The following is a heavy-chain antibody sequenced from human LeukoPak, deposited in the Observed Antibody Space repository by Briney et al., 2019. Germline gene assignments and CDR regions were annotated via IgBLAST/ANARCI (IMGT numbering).Heavy chain of an antibody. CDR1: GFTFSSYA. CDR3: ARLNYDFWSGIWEGYYMDV. D-gene: IGHD3-3*01. Sequence: GGSLRLSCAGSGFTFSSYAMSWVRQAPGKGLERVANIREDGSERYYVASVKGRFTVSRDNAKKSLSLQVNSLRAEDTAVYYCARLNYDFWSGIWEGYYMDVWGKGTTVTVSS. CDR2: IREDGSER. V-gene: IGHV3-7*01. J-gene: IGHJ6*03.